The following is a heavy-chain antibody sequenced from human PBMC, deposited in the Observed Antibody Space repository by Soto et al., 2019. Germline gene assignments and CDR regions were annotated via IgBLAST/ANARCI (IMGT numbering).Heavy chain of an antibody. CDR1: GYSFTSYG. CDR3: ARWGSYCTNGVCYRHSYGSGSYYNL. J-gene: IGHJ4*02. D-gene: IGHD3-10*01. V-gene: IGHV1-18*04. CDR2: ISAYNGNT. Sequence: XSVKVTCTASGYSFTSYGIGWVRRATGQGLEGMGWISAYNGNTSYAQKLQCRVTMTTDTSTSTAYMELRSLRSDDTAVYYCARWGSYCTNGVCYRHSYGSGSYYNLWGQGTLVTVSS.